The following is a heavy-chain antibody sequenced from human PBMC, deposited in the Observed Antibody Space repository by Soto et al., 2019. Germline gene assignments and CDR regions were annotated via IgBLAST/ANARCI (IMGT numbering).Heavy chain of an antibody. D-gene: IGHD6-13*01. J-gene: IGHJ5*02. Sequence: SVKVSCKASGYTFTSYGISWVRQAPGQGLEWMGWISAYNGNTNYAQKLQGRVTMTTDTSTSTAYMELRSLRSDDTAVYYCARDPIAAAGEEYNWFDPWGQGTLVTVS. CDR3: ARDPIAAAGEEYNWFDP. V-gene: IGHV1-18*01. CDR1: GYTFTSYG. CDR2: ISAYNGNT.